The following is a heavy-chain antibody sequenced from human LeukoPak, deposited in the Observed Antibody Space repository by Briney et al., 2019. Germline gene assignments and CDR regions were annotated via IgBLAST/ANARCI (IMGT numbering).Heavy chain of an antibody. CDR2: ISTSGSTI. D-gene: IGHD4-11*01. J-gene: IGHJ4*02. CDR3: AKGGSSYSEMDY. V-gene: IGHV3-48*01. Sequence: PGGSLRLSCAASGFTFSSYGMHWVRQAPGKGLEWVSYISTSGSTIYYADSVKGRFTISRDNSKNTLYLQMNSLRADDTAVYYCAKGGSSYSEMDYWGQGTLVTVSS. CDR1: GFTFSSYG.